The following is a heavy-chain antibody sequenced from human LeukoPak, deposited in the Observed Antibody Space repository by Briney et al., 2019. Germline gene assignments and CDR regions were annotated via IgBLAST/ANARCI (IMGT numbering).Heavy chain of an antibody. D-gene: IGHD2-2*01. J-gene: IGHJ4*02. V-gene: IGHV3-7*05. CDR2: IKQDGSEK. Sequence: GGTLSLSCAASGFTFSSYWLSWVRQAPGKGLEWVANIKQDGSEKYYVDSVKGRFTISRDNYKNTLYLQMNGLRAEDAAVYYCAKSSVVVAAARDYWGQGTVVSVSS. CDR1: GFTFSSYW. CDR3: AKSSVVVAAARDY.